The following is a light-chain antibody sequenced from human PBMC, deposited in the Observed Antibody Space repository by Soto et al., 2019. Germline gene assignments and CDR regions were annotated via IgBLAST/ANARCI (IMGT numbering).Light chain of an antibody. Sequence: QSALTQPASVSGSPGQSITISCTGTASDIGNYHYLSWYQVHPGKAPELLIYGVSNRPSGVSNRFSGSKSGNAASLTISGRQAEDEGDYYSYSYSAYTTLWVFGGGTKLTVL. J-gene: IGLJ3*02. CDR2: GVS. CDR1: ASDIGNYHY. CDR3: YSYSAYTTLWV. V-gene: IGLV2-14*01.